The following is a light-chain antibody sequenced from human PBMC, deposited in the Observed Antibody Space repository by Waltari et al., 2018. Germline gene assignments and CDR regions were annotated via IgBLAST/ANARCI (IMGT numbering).Light chain of an antibody. V-gene: IGLV2-23*02. J-gene: IGLJ1*01. CDR1: NSDVGNYNL. Sequence: QSALTQPASVSGTPGQSITISCTGTNSDVGNYNLVSWYQHHPGEAPKLMICEVIKRPSGVSNRFSGSKSGNTASLTISGLQAEYEADYSCCSYAGSGTYVFGTGTKVTVL. CDR3: CSYAGSGTYV. CDR2: EVI.